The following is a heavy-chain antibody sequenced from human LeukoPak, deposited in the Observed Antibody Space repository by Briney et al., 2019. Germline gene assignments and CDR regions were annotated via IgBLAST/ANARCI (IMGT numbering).Heavy chain of an antibody. CDR1: GFTFSSYG. J-gene: IGHJ4*02. Sequence: GGSLRLSCAASGFTFSSYGMHWVRQAPGKGLEWVAFIRYDGSNKYYADYVRGRFTISRDNSKNTLYLQMNSLRAEDTAVYYCAEGAVPAAYSYFDYWGQGTLVTVSS. CDR3: AEGAVPAAYSYFDY. V-gene: IGHV3-30*02. D-gene: IGHD2-2*01. CDR2: IRYDGSNK.